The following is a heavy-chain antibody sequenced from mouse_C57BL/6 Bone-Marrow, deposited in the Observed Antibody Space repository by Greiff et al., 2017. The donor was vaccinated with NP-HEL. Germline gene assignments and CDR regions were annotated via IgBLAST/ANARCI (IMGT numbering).Heavy chain of an antibody. V-gene: IGHV5-6*01. D-gene: IGHD3-2*01. CDR1: GFTFSSYG. CDR2: ISSGGSYT. Sequence: EVQVVESGGDLVKPGGSLKLSCAASGFTFSSYGMSWVRQTPDKRLEWVATISSGGSYTYYPDSVKGRFTISRDNAKNTLYLQMSSLKSEDTAMYYCARRQEAWFAYWGQGTLVTVSA. J-gene: IGHJ3*01. CDR3: ARRQEAWFAY.